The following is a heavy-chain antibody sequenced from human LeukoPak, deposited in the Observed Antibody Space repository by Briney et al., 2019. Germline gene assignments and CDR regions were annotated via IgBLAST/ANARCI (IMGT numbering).Heavy chain of an antibody. D-gene: IGHD3-10*01. Sequence: SETLSLTCTVSGYSISSGYYWGWIRQPPGKGLEWIGSIYHSGSTYYNPSLKSRVTISIDTSKKEFSLKVRSVTAADTAVYYCARLPLGAFGEVLNFDCWGQGTLVIVSS. CDR2: IYHSGST. CDR3: ARLPLGAFGEVLNFDC. V-gene: IGHV4-38-2*02. CDR1: GYSISSGYY. J-gene: IGHJ4*02.